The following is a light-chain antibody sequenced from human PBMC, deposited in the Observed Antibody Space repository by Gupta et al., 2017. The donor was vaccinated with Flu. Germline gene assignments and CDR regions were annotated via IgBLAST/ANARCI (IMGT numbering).Light chain of an antibody. J-gene: IGKJ1*01. V-gene: IGKV1-5*03. CDR3: QQDNTYST. CDR2: KAS. Sequence: DIQMTQSPSTLSASVGDRVTITCRASQSISTWLAWYQQKPGKAPKLLIYKASIGESGGPSRFSGSGSGKEFTLTSSRRQSDDFADYHGQQDNTYSTFGQGTKVEFK. CDR1: QSISTW.